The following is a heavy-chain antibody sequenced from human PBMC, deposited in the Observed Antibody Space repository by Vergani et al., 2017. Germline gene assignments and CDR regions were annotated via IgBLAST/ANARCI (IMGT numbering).Heavy chain of an antibody. D-gene: IGHD3-22*01. CDR3: ARDERYYDSSGYSYYYGMDV. J-gene: IGHJ6*02. Sequence: EVQLVESGGGLVQPGGSLRLSCAASGFTVSSNYMSWVRQAPGKGLEWVSVIYSGGSTYYADSVKGRFTISRHNSKNTLYLPMNSLRAEDTAVYYCARDERYYDSSGYSYYYGMDVWGQGTTVTVSS. CDR2: IYSGGST. V-gene: IGHV3-53*04. CDR1: GFTVSSNY.